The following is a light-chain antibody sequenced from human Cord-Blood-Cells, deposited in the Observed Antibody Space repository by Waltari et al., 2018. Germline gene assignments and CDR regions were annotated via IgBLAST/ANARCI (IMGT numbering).Light chain of an antibody. Sequence: QSALTQPASVSGSPGQSITISCTGTSSDVGSYHLVSWYQQHPGKAPKLMIYEVSKRPSGVSNRFSGSKSCNTASLTISGLQAEDEADYYCCSYAGSSTLVFGGGTKLTVL. CDR1: SSDVGSYHL. J-gene: IGLJ3*02. CDR3: CSYAGSSTLV. CDR2: EVS. V-gene: IGLV2-23*02.